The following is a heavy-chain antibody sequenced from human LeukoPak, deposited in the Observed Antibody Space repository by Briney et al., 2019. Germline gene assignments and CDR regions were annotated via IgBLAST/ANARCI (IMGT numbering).Heavy chain of an antibody. D-gene: IGHD5-12*01. CDR3: VRDGGVSGYDLLDY. CDR1: GFTFYSYA. CDR2: INQDGSKE. Sequence: GGSLRLSCAASGFTFYSYAMSWVRQAPGKGLEWVAHINQDGSKEYYMDSVKARFTISRDNAKNSLSLQMNSLRAEDTAVYYCVRDGGVSGYDLLDYWGQGTLVTVSS. J-gene: IGHJ4*02. V-gene: IGHV3-7*01.